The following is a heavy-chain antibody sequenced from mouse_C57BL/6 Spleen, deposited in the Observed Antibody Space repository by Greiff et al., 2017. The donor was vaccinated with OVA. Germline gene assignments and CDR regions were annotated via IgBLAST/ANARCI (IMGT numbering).Heavy chain of an antibody. Sequence: QVQLKQPGAELVRPGTSVKLSCKASGYTFTSYWMHWVKQRPGQGLEWIGVIDPSDSYTNYNQKFKGKATLTVDTSSSTAYMQLSSLTSEDSAVYYCARGRRNYDGSAMDYWGQGTSVTVSS. CDR2: IDPSDSYT. CDR3: ARGRRNYDGSAMDY. CDR1: GYTFTSYW. J-gene: IGHJ4*01. V-gene: IGHV1-59*01. D-gene: IGHD2-3*01.